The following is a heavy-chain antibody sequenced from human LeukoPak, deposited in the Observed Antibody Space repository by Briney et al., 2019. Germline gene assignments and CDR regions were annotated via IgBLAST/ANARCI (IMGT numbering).Heavy chain of an antibody. CDR2: VIPMFGTA. D-gene: IGHD2-2*01. CDR3: ARIEGYCRSTSCPRAFDI. CDR1: GGTFSSYG. Sequence: GASVKVSCKASGGTFSSYGISWVRQAPGQGLEWIGGVIPMFGTANYAQMFQGRATITADESTSTAYMELSSLRSEDTAVYFCARIEGYCRSTSCPRAFDIWGQGTMVTVSS. J-gene: IGHJ3*02. V-gene: IGHV1-69*13.